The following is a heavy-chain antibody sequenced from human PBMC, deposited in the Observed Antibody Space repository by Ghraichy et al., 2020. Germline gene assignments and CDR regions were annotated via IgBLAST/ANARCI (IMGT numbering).Heavy chain of an antibody. CDR2: IYYSGST. D-gene: IGHD7-27*01. Sequence: SETLSLTCTVSGGSISSGGYYWSWIRQHPGKGLEWIGYIYYSGSTYYNPSLKSRVTISVDTSKNQFSLKLSSVTAADTAVYYCARVGLQLTGDHGWFDPWGQGTLVTVSS. V-gene: IGHV4-31*03. J-gene: IGHJ5*02. CDR1: GGSISSGGYY. CDR3: ARVGLQLTGDHGWFDP.